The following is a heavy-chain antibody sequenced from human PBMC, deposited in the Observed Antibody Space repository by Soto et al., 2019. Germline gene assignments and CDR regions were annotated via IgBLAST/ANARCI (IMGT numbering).Heavy chain of an antibody. D-gene: IGHD2-8*02. Sequence: EEQLVESGGGLVQPGGSLRLSCAASGFTFSSYWMHWVRQAPGKGLVWVSRINPGGSITTYADSVKGRFTISRDNAKNTLYLEINILRGDDTAVYDCARVPTGKNTAWNYWGQGTLVTVSS. V-gene: IGHV3-74*01. CDR2: INPGGSIT. CDR1: GFTFSSYW. CDR3: ARVPTGKNTAWNY. J-gene: IGHJ4*02.